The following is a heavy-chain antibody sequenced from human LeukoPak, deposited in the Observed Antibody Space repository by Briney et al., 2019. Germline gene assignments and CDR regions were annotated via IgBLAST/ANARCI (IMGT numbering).Heavy chain of an antibody. V-gene: IGHV4-59*01. CDR2: IYYSGST. D-gene: IGHD3-16*02. Sequence: PSETLSLTCTASGCSISSYYWSWIRQAPGKGLEWIAYIYYSGSTKYNPSLKSRVTISVSKSKNQISLKLSSVTAADTAVYYCAREVMITFGGVIDLTGMDVWGKGTTVTVSS. CDR3: AREVMITFGGVIDLTGMDV. CDR1: GCSISSYY. J-gene: IGHJ6*03.